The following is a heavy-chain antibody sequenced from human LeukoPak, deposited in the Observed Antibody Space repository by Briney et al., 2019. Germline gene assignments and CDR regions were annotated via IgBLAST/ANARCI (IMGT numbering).Heavy chain of an antibody. CDR3: AAPGASGFVGNFWSGPLDF. CDR1: GYTFTSHY. D-gene: IGHD3-3*01. CDR2: INPSAGST. J-gene: IGHJ4*02. V-gene: IGHV1-46*01. Sequence: GASVTVSFMASGYTFTSHYMHWVRQAPGQGLEWMGIINPSAGSTSYPQKFQGRVTMTRDTSTSTVYMELSSLRSEDTAVYYCAAPGASGFVGNFWSGPLDFWGQGTLVTVSS.